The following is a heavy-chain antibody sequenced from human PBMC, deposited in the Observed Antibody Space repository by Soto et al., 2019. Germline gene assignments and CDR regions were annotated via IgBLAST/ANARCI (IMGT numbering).Heavy chain of an antibody. J-gene: IGHJ4*02. CDR1: GFTFTRYS. V-gene: IGHV3-21*01. CDR2: ISSTTNYI. CDR3: ARESEDLTSNFDY. Sequence: GGSLRLSCAASGFTFTRYSMNWVRQAPGKGLEWVSSISSTTNYIYYADSMKGRFTVSRDNAKNSVYLEMNSLSAEDTAVYYCARESEDLTSNFDYWGQGTLVPVSS.